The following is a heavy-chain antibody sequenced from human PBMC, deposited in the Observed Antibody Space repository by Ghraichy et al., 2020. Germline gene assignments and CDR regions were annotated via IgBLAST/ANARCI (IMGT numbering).Heavy chain of an antibody. J-gene: IGHJ4*02. CDR2: ISAYNGNT. CDR3: ASSGYYYDSSDYEALDY. CDR1: GYTFPSYG. D-gene: IGHD3-22*01. V-gene: IGHV1-18*04. Sequence: ASVKVSCRASGYTFPSYGISWVRQAPGQGLEWMGWISAYNGNTNYAQKLQGRVTMTTDTSTSTAYMELRSLRSDDTAVYYCASSGYYYDSSDYEALDYWGQGTLVTVSS.